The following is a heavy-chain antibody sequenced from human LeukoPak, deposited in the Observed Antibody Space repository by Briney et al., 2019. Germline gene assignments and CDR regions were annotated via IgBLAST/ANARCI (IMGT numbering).Heavy chain of an antibody. CDR3: ARGDAFSGDH. V-gene: IGHV3-7*04. J-gene: IGHJ4*02. Sequence: PGGSLRLACAVSGFTFSDFLMSWVRQAPGRGLEWVANIHPEGNEKYHVESVKGRFTISRDNAKNSLFLQMNGLRVEDTAVYYCARGDAFSGDHWGQGTLVTVSS. CDR2: IHPEGNEK. CDR1: GFTFSDFL.